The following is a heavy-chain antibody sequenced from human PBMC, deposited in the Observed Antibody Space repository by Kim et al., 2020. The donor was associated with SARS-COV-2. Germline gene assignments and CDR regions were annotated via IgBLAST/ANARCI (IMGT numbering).Heavy chain of an antibody. J-gene: IGHJ6*02. CDR3: AREYSSPQPLVVHGMDV. CDR2: INPSGGST. CDR1: GYTFTSYY. D-gene: IGHD6-13*01. Sequence: ASVKVSCKASGYTFTSYYMHWVRQALGQGLEWMGIINPSGGSTSYAQKFQGRVTMTRDTSTSTVYMELSSLRSEDTAVYYCAREYSSPQPLVVHGMDVWGQGTTVTVSS. V-gene: IGHV1-46*01.